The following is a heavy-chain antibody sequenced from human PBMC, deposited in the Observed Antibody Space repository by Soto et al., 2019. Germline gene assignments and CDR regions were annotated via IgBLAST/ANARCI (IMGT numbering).Heavy chain of an antibody. CDR3: ARVVTSDHFDY. V-gene: IGHV4-30-2*06. J-gene: IGHJ4*02. D-gene: IGHD4-17*01. CDR2: IYPSGTA. CDR1: GGSLGSGVYS. Sequence: PSDTLSLTCGVSGGSLGSGVYSWSWIRQSPGRGLQWIAYIYPSGTAFYNPSLKSRVSLSVDRPKNQFSLKLSSVTAADTAVYYCARVVTSDHFDYWGRGTLVTVSS.